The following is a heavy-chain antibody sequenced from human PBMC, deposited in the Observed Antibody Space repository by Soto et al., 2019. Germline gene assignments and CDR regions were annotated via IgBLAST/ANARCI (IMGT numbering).Heavy chain of an antibody. J-gene: IGHJ4*02. Sequence: GGSLRLSCAASGFTFSTYGMHWVRQAPGKGLEWVAVISYDGTNEYYEDSVKGRFTISRDNSKNTLYLQMNSLRAEDTAVYYCAKDSVGTTWSYFDYWGQGTLVTVSS. CDR2: ISYDGTNE. CDR1: GFTFSTYG. V-gene: IGHV3-30*18. CDR3: AKDSVGTTWSYFDY. D-gene: IGHD6-13*01.